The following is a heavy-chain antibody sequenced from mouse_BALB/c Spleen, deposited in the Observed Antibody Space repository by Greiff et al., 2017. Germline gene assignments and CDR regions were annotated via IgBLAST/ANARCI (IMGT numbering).Heavy chain of an antibody. Sequence: QVQLQQSGAELAKPGASVKMSCKASGYTFTSYWMHWVKQRPGQGLEWIGYINPSTGYTEYNQKFKDKATLTADKSSSTAYMQLSSLTSEDSAVYYCARRLTGPFAYWGQGTLVTVSA. CDR2: INPSTGYT. J-gene: IGHJ3*01. CDR3: ARRLTGPFAY. V-gene: IGHV1-7*01. CDR1: GYTFTSYW. D-gene: IGHD4-1*01.